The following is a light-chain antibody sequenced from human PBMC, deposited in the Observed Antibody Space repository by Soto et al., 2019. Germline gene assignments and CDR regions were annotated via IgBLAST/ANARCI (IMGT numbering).Light chain of an antibody. J-gene: IGKJ4*01. Sequence: EIVLTQSPGTLSLSPGERATLSCRASQSVSSSYLAWYQQKPGQAPRLLIYGTSSRATGIPDRFSGSGSGTDFTLTISRLEPDDFAVYYCQQYASSPPVTFGGGTKVEIK. CDR2: GTS. CDR3: QQYASSPPVT. V-gene: IGKV3-20*01. CDR1: QSVSSSY.